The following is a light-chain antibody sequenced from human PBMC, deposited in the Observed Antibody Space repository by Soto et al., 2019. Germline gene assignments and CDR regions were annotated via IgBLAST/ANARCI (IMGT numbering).Light chain of an antibody. Sequence: QSALTQPASVSGSPGQSITISCTGTSSDIGTYNSVSWYQHHPGKDPKLLIFEVIDRPSGVYDRFSGYKSGNTASLTISGLQPEDEADYYCCSYTSTYTLVFGRGTKVPVX. V-gene: IGLV2-14*01. CDR2: EVI. J-gene: IGLJ3*02. CDR3: CSYTSTYTLV. CDR1: SSDIGTYNS.